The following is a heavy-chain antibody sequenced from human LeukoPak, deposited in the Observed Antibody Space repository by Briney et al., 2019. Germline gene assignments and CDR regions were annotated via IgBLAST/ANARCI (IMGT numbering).Heavy chain of an antibody. Sequence: GGSLRLSCAASGFTFSSYAMSWVRQAPGKGLEWVSAISGSGGSTYYADSVKGRFTISRDNSKNTLYLQMNSLRAEDTAVYYCAKGLIPYCSGGSCFPSSDYWGQGTLVTVSS. D-gene: IGHD2-15*01. CDR3: AKGLIPYCSGGSCFPSSDY. CDR2: ISGSGGST. CDR1: GFTFSSYA. J-gene: IGHJ4*02. V-gene: IGHV3-23*01.